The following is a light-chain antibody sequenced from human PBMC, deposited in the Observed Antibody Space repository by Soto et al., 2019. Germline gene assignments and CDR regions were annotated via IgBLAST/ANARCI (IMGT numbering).Light chain of an antibody. Sequence: DIQMTQSPSSLSASVGDRVTITCQASQDINNFLNWYQQKPGKAPNLLIYDASNLETGVPSTFSGTGSGTHFTLTITSLRPEDIATYYCQQYDRLPYTFGQGTKLEIK. CDR1: QDINNF. J-gene: IGKJ2*01. V-gene: IGKV1-33*01. CDR3: QQYDRLPYT. CDR2: DAS.